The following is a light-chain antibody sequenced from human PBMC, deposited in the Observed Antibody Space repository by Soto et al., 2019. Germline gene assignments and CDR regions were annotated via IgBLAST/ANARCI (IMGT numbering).Light chain of an antibody. J-gene: IGKJ2*01. CDR2: AAS. CDR3: QQSYSTPYS. Sequence: DIPMTQSPSSLSASVGDRVTITCRASQSISSYLNWYQQKPGKAPKLLIYAASSLQSGVPSRFSGSGSGTDFTLTISNLQPEDFATYYCQQSYSTPYSFGQRTKLEIK. CDR1: QSISSY. V-gene: IGKV1-39*01.